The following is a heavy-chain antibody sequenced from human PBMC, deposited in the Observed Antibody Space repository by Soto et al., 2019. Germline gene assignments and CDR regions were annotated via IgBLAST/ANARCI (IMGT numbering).Heavy chain of an antibody. D-gene: IGHD5-12*01. CDR1: GFIFSDYA. CDR2: ITSSGSST. J-gene: IGHJ4*02. CDR3: AKGVEGYVVSSFDS. Sequence: EVQLLESGGGGVKPGGSLRLSCAASGFIFSDYAMTWVRQTPGKGLEWVSAITSSGSSTYFADSLKGRITISRDNSKNTLSLQMDSLRVEATDIYYCAKGVEGYVVSSFDSWGQGALVTVSS. V-gene: IGHV3-23*01.